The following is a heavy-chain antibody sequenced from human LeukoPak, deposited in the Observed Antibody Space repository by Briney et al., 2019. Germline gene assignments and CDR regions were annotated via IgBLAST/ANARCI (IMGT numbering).Heavy chain of an antibody. D-gene: IGHD2-2*01. V-gene: IGHV1-46*01. CDR2: INPSGDNT. CDR1: GYTFTNNY. J-gene: IGHJ4*02. Sequence: GASVKVSCKASGYTFTNNYMHWVRQAPGQGLEWMGIINPSGDNTWYAQKFQGRVTMTEDTSTDTAYMELSSLRSEDTAVYYCATPHLLPAAGHLQFDYWGQGTLVTVSS. CDR3: ATPHLLPAAGHLQFDY.